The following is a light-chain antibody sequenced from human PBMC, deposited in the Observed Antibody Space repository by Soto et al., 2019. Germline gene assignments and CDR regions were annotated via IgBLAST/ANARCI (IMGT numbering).Light chain of an antibody. J-gene: IGKJ1*01. V-gene: IGKV3D-15*01. CDR3: QQYNSYSRT. Sequence: EIVMTQFPATLSESPGERVTLSCRASQSVSTNVAWYQQKPGEAPRLLIFDASARAVDIPGRFSGSVSGTEFTLTISSLQPDDFATYYCQQYNSYSRTFGQGTKVDIK. CDR1: QSVSTN. CDR2: DAS.